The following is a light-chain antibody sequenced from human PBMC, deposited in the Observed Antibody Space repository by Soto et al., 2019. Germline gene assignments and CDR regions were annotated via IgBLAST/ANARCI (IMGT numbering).Light chain of an antibody. CDR1: QIVSSSY. Sequence: EIVLTHSPDTLSLSPGERATLSCRASQIVSSSYLAWYQQRPGQAPRLLIYGASSRATGIPDRFSGSGSGTDFSLTISRLEPEDFAVYYCQQYGVSPRTFGQGTKVDI. J-gene: IGKJ1*01. V-gene: IGKV3-20*01. CDR3: QQYGVSPRT. CDR2: GAS.